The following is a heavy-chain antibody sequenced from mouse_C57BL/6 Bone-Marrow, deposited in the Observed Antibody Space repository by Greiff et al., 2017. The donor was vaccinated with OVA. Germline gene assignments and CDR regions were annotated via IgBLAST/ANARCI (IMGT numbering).Heavy chain of an antibody. J-gene: IGHJ2*01. CDR2: IDPSDSYT. D-gene: IGHD1-1*01. Sequence: QVQLQQPGAELVKPGASVKLSCKASGYTFTSYWMQWVKQRPGQGLKWIGEIDPSDSYTNYNQKFKGKATLTVDTSSSTAYMQLSSLTSEDSAVYYCAREDYGSSFDYWGQGTTLTVSS. CDR1: GYTFTSYW. CDR3: AREDYGSSFDY. V-gene: IGHV1-50*01.